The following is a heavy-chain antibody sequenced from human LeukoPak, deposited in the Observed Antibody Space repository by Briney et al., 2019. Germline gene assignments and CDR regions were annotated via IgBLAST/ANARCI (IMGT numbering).Heavy chain of an antibody. J-gene: IGHJ3*02. V-gene: IGHV6-1*01. CDR3: ARGGQGDGYSADEAFDI. D-gene: IGHD5-24*01. CDR1: GDSVSTNSAA. Sequence: SQTLSLTCAISGDSVSTNSAAWSWIRQSPSRGLEWLGRTYYRSKWYNDYAGSVKSRITINPDTSKNQVSLQVSSVTAEDTAVYYCARGGQGDGYSADEAFDIWGQGTMVTVSS. CDR2: TYYRSKWYN.